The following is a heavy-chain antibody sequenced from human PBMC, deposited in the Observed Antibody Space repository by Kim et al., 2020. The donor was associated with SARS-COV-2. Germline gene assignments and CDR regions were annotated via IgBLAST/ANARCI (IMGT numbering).Heavy chain of an antibody. CDR2: IYPGDSDT. CDR1: GYSFTSYW. Sequence: GESLKISCKGSGYSFTSYWIGWVRQMPGKGLEWMGIIYPGDSDTRYSPSFQGQVTISADKSISTAYLQWSSLKASDTAMYYCARHSRSSGYSPQYNWFDPWGQGTLVTVSS. J-gene: IGHJ5*02. D-gene: IGHD3-22*01. CDR3: ARHSRSSGYSPQYNWFDP. V-gene: IGHV5-51*01.